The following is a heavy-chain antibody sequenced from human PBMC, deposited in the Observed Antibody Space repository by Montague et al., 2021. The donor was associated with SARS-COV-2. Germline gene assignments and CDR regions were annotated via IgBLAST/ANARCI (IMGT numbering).Heavy chain of an antibody. D-gene: IGHD2-21*01. V-gene: IGHV2-70*12. CDR1: GFSLSTAGTC. J-gene: IGHJ5*02. CDR3: AHMCVVAPRTNRERLDL. CDR2: IDWDDDK. Sequence: PALVKPTQTLTLTCTFSGFSLSTAGTCVGWIRQPPGKAPEWLAVIDWDDDKYYSTSLKTRVTISTDTSKNQVVLTMTNMDPVDTATYYCAHMCVVAPRTNRERLDLWGQGTVVTVSS.